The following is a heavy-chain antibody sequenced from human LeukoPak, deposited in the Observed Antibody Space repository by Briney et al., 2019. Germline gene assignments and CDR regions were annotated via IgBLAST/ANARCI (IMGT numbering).Heavy chain of an antibody. J-gene: IGHJ4*02. D-gene: IGHD1-26*01. CDR3: ARVGSGNFDY. CDR1: GGSISTYY. V-gene: IGHV4-59*01. Sequence: SETLSLTCTVSGGSISTYYWSWIRKPPGKGLEWIGYSYYSGGTYSNPSLKSRVTISVDTSKNQFSLKLNSVTAADTAVYYCARVGSGNFDYWGQGTLVTVSS. CDR2: SYYSGGT.